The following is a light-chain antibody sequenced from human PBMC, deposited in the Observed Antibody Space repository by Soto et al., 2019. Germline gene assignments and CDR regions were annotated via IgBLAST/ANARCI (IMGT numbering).Light chain of an antibody. Sequence: DIQMTQSPASLSASVGDRVTITCRASQSIGYYLNWYQQKPGKAPNLLIYAASNLQTGVPSRFSGSGSGTEFTLTISSLQPDDFATYYCQHYNSYSEAFGQGTKVDIK. J-gene: IGKJ1*01. CDR3: QHYNSYSEA. CDR2: AAS. V-gene: IGKV1-16*01. CDR1: QSIGYY.